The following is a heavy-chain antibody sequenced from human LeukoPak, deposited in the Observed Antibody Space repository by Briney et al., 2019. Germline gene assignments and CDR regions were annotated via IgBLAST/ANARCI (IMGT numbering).Heavy chain of an antibody. D-gene: IGHD2-2*01. J-gene: IGHJ4*02. CDR1: GYSISSGYY. Sequence: SETLPLTCAVSGYSISSGYYWGWIRQPPGKGLEWIGSIYHSGSTYYNPSLKSRVTISVDTSKNQFSLRLSSVAAADTAVYYCATEGSASQTIDYWGQGTLVTVSS. CDR2: IYHSGST. V-gene: IGHV4-38-2*02. CDR3: ATEGSASQTIDY.